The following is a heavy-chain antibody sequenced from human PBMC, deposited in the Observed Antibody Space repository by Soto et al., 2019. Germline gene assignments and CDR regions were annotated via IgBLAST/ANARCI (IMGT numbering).Heavy chain of an antibody. Sequence: GGSLRLSCAASGFTFSSYGMHWVRQAPGKGLEWVAVIWYDGSNKYYADSVKGRFTISRDNSKNTLYLQMNSLRAEDTAVYYCARRTDYGDYFDYWGQGTLVTVSS. CDR2: IWYDGSNK. CDR1: GFTFSSYG. D-gene: IGHD4-17*01. V-gene: IGHV3-33*01. J-gene: IGHJ4*02. CDR3: ARRTDYGDYFDY.